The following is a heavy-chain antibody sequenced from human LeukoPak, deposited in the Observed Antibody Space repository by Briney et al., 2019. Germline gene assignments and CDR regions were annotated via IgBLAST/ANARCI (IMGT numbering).Heavy chain of an antibody. CDR1: GFAFSSYW. V-gene: IGHV3-74*01. J-gene: IGHJ4*02. CDR2: INSDGSGT. D-gene: IGHD3-16*01. CDR3: ATSLGSLADH. Sequence: GGSLRLSCAASGFAFSSYWMHWVRQTPGKGLVWVSRINSDGSGTSYADSGEGRFTISRDNAKNTLFLQMNSLRVEDTAVYYCATSLGSLADHWGQGTLVTVSS.